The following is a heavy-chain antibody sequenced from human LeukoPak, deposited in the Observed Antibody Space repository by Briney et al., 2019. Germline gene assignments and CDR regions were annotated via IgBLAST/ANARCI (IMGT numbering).Heavy chain of an antibody. CDR1: GFTFDDYA. J-gene: IGHJ4*02. CDR3: AKVQVPYSSSGHFDY. V-gene: IGHV3-9*03. D-gene: IGHD6-6*01. CDR2: ISWNSGSI. Sequence: GGSLRLSCAASGFTFDDYAMHWVRQLPGKGLAWVSGISWNSGSIGYADSVKGRFTISRDNAKNSLYLQMNSLRAEDMALYYCAKVQVPYSSSGHFDYWGQGTLVTVSS.